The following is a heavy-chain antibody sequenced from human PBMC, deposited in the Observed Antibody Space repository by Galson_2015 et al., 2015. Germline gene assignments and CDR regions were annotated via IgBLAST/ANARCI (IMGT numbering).Heavy chain of an antibody. CDR3: AKDPGGAGWFDP. CDR2: LYYGGSA. D-gene: IGHD3-16*01. Sequence: SETLSLTCTVSGGSISSSYWSWIRQPPGQGLEWIGHLYYGGSANYNSSLKSRVTISLDTSKNQFSLKPSSVTAADTAVYYCAKDPGGAGWFDPWGQGTLVTVSS. J-gene: IGHJ5*02. CDR1: GGSISSSY. V-gene: IGHV4-59*01.